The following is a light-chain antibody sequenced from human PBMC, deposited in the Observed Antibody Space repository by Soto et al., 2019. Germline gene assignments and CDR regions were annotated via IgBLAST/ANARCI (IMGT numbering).Light chain of an antibody. CDR3: QQYGSSPPT. CDR2: GAS. J-gene: IGKJ1*01. CDR1: QSVSSSY. Sequence: EIVLTQSPGTLSLSPGARATLSCRASQSVSSSYLAWYQQKPGQAPRLLIYGASSRATGIPDRFSGSGSGTDFTLTISRLEPEDFAGYYCQQYGSSPPTFGQGTKVDIK. V-gene: IGKV3-20*01.